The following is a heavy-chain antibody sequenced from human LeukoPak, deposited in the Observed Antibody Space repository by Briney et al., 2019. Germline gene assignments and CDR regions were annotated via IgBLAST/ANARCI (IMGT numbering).Heavy chain of an antibody. CDR2: IYTSGST. Sequence: SETLSLTCTVSGGSISSYYWSWIRQPAGKGLEWIGRIYTSGSTNYNPSLKSRVTMSVDTSKNQFSLKLSSVTAADTAVYYCARQAEGHNSRPQFDPWGQGTLVTVSS. CDR3: ARQAEGHNSRPQFDP. J-gene: IGHJ5*02. CDR1: GGSISSYY. V-gene: IGHV4-4*07. D-gene: IGHD6-13*01.